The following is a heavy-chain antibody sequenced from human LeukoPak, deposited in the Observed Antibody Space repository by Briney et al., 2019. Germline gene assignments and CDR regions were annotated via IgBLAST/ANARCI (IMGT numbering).Heavy chain of an antibody. Sequence: PSETLSLTCAVSGYSISSCYYWGWIRPSPEKVLEWIGSIYHSGTTYYNPSLKSRVTISIDTSKNQFSLNLNSVTAADTAVYYCAWKYYYDSSGYFYVDQWGQGILVTVSS. D-gene: IGHD3-22*01. CDR1: GYSISSCYY. CDR3: AWKYYYDSSGYFYVDQ. V-gene: IGHV4-38-2*01. J-gene: IGHJ4*02. CDR2: IYHSGTT.